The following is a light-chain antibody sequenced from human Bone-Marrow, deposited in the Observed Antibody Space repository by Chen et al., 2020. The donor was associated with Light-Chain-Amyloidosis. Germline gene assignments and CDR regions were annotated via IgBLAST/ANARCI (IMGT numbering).Light chain of an antibody. Sequence: QSVLTQPPSASGTPGQRVTISCSGSSSNIGRNTVNWYQQLPGTAPKLLIHDNDQRPSGGPSRFTGSRSAAAASLATRGLQSEDEGAYYLAAEDGSLNGHVVFGGGTRLPVL. V-gene: IGLV1-44*01. J-gene: IGLJ2*01. CDR2: DND. CDR3: AAEDGSLNGHVV. CDR1: SSNIGRNT.